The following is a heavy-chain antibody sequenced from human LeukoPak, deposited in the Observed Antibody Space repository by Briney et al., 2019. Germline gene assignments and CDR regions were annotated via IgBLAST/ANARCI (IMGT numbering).Heavy chain of an antibody. D-gene: IGHD3-22*01. CDR2: IYYSGST. CDR1: GGSISSGGYY. Sequence: SETLSLTCTVSGGSISSGGYYWSWIRQHPGKGLEWIGYIYYSGSTYYNPSLKSRVTISVDTSKNQFSLKLSSVTAADTAVYYCALKWGYYDSSGFDYWGQGTLVTVSS. J-gene: IGHJ4*02. V-gene: IGHV4-31*03. CDR3: ALKWGYYDSSGFDY.